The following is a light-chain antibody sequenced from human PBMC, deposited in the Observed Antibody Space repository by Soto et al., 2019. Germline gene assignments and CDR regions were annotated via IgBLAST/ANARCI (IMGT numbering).Light chain of an antibody. V-gene: IGKV3-15*01. CDR3: QQYHTWPMT. CDR2: GAS. Sequence: DIVLSQSPDTLPVAPGERVTFSCRASQGVSRKVAWYQHKPGQAPRLLISGASTGATGISARFSGSGSGTEFTLTISSLQSEDCASYYCQQYHTWPMTFGGGTKGDIK. J-gene: IGKJ4*01. CDR1: QGVSRK.